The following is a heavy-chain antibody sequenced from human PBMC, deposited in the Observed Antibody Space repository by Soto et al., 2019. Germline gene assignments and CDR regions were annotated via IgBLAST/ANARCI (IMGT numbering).Heavy chain of an antibody. Sequence: PSETLSLTCTVSGGSISSYYWSWIRQPPGKGLEWIGYIYFRGTTNYNPSLKSRVTMSADTSKNQFSLKLNSVTAADTAVYYCARMNHYDTSGYTFDYWGQGMMVTVSS. CDR3: ARMNHYDTSGYTFDY. CDR1: GGSISSYY. J-gene: IGHJ4*02. CDR2: IYFRGTT. V-gene: IGHV4-59*13. D-gene: IGHD3-22*01.